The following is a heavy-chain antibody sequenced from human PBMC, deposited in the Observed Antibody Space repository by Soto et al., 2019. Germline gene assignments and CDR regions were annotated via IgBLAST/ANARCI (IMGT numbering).Heavy chain of an antibody. CDR1: GYSFPSYW. CDR3: ARPPLPGYSIHFNS. Sequence: GESLKISCKGSGYSFPSYWIGWVRQMPGKGREWMGIVYPGDSDTRYSPSFQGQVTISADKSISTAYLQWSSLKASDTAMYYCARPPLPGYSIHFNSWGQGTLVTVSS. V-gene: IGHV5-51*01. J-gene: IGHJ4*02. CDR2: VYPGDSDT. D-gene: IGHD2-15*01.